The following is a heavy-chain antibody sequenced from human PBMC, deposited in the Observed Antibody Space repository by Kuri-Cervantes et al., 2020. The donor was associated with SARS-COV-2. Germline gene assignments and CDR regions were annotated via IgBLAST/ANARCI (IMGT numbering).Heavy chain of an antibody. Sequence: GSLRLSCTVSGGSISSYYWGWIRQPPGKGLEWIGSIYYSGSTYYNPSLKSRVTISVDTSKNQFSLKLSSVTAADTAVYYCAGGGDGGADYWGQGTLVTVSS. D-gene: IGHD3-16*01. CDR2: IYYSGST. CDR3: AGGGDGGADY. CDR1: GGSISSYY. V-gene: IGHV4-39*07. J-gene: IGHJ4*02.